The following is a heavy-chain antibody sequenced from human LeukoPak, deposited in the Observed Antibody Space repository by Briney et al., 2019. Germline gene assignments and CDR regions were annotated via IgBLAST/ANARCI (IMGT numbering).Heavy chain of an antibody. Sequence: GGSLRLSCAASGFTFSNAWMSWVRQAPGKGLEWVGRIKSKTDGGTTDYAAPVKGRFTISRDDSKNTLYLQMNSLKTEDTAVYYCTTAGSGWPYYFDYWGQGTLVTVSS. CDR3: TTAGSGWPYYFDY. D-gene: IGHD6-19*01. J-gene: IGHJ4*02. CDR2: IKSKTDGGTT. CDR1: GFTFSNAW. V-gene: IGHV3-15*01.